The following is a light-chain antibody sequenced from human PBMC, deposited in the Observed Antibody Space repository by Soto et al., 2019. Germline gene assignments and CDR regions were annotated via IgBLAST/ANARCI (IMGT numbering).Light chain of an antibody. CDR2: VVT. CDR1: SSDVGGYNY. V-gene: IGLV2-14*01. CDR3: SSYTSSNTGV. Sequence: QSALTQPASVSGSPGQSITISCTGTSSDVGGYNYVAWYQQHPDKAPKLMIYVVTNRPSGVSNRFSGSKSGNTASLTISGLQAEDEADYYCSSYTSSNTGVFGTGTKLTVL. J-gene: IGLJ1*01.